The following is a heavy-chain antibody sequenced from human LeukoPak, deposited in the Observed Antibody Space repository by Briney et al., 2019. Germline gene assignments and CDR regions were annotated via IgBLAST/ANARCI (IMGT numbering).Heavy chain of an antibody. Sequence: PGGSLRLSCAASGFTFSSYSMNWVRQAPGKGLEWVSYISSSSSTIYYADSVKGRFTISRDNAKNSLYLQMNSLRDEDTAVYYCARDPIGVTIWSGYPPFDYWGQGTLVTVSS. V-gene: IGHV3-48*02. J-gene: IGHJ4*02. CDR2: ISSSSSTI. D-gene: IGHD3-3*01. CDR1: GFTFSSYS. CDR3: ARDPIGVTIWSGYPPFDY.